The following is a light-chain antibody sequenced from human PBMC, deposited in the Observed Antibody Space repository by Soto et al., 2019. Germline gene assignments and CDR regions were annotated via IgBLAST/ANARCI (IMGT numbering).Light chain of an antibody. CDR2: DVS. CDR1: SSDVGYYNY. J-gene: IGLJ1*01. Sequence: QSALTQPRSVSGSPGQSVTISCTGTSSDVGYYNYVSWYQQHPGKAPKLVIYDVSKRPSGVPDRFSGSKSGNTASLTISGLQAEDEADYYCRSYAGSYSYVFGTGTKVTVL. CDR3: RSYAGSYSYV. V-gene: IGLV2-11*01.